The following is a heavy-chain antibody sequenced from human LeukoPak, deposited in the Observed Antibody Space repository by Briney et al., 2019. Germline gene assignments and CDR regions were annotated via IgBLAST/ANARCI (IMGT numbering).Heavy chain of an antibody. CDR1: GGSFSGSY. V-gene: IGHV4-34*01. CDR2: INHSGST. J-gene: IGHJ4*02. CDR3: AWGFGY. Sequence: PSETLSLTCAVYGGSFSGSYWSWLRQPPGKGLEWIGEINHSGSTNYNPSLKSRVTISVDTSKNQFSLKLNSVTAADTAVYFCAWGFGYWGQGTLVTVSS. D-gene: IGHD3-10*01.